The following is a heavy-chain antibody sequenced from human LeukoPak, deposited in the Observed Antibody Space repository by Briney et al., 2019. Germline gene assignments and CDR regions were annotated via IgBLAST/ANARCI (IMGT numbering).Heavy chain of an antibody. CDR2: VYTSGSI. Sequence: SETLSLTCTVSGGYISSYSWSWIRQPAGKGLEWIGRVYTSGSITYNSSLRSRVTMSVDTSKNQLSLKLSSVTAADTAVYYCAGLYVWGKGTTVTVSS. J-gene: IGHJ6*04. V-gene: IGHV4-4*07. CDR1: GGYISSYS. CDR3: AGLYV.